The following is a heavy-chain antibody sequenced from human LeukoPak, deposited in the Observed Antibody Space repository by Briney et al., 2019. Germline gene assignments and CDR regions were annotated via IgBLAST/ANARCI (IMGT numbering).Heavy chain of an antibody. Sequence: GGSLRLSCGASGFTFRSYAMHWVRQAPGKGLEWVAVISYDGSNKYYADSVKGRFTISRDNSKNTLYLQMNSLRAEDTAVYYCARETSGNYLDYWGQGTLVTVSS. CDR2: ISYDGSNK. V-gene: IGHV3-30*04. J-gene: IGHJ4*02. CDR3: ARETSGNYLDY. CDR1: GFTFRSYA. D-gene: IGHD4-23*01.